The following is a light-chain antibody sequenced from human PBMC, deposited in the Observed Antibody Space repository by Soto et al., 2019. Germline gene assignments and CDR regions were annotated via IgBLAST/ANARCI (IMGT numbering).Light chain of an antibody. CDR3: RSYAGFSTLV. J-gene: IGLJ3*02. CDR2: EGT. V-gene: IGLV2-23*01. CDR1: SSDVGTYDL. Sequence: QSALTQPASVSGSPGQSVTISCTGSSSDVGTYDLVSWYQQHPGKAPKILIYEGTKRPSGVSNRFSGSKSGNTASLTISGLQAEDEADYFCRSYAGFSTLVFGGGTKLTVL.